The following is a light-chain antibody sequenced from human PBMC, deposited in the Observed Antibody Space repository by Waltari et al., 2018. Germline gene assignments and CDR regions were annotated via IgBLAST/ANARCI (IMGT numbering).Light chain of an antibody. Sequence: SSELTQDPAVSVALGQTVRITCQGDSLRSYYSSWYQQKPGQAPVLVIYGKNNRPSGIQDRFSGSSSGNTASLTITGAQAEDEADYYCNSLDSSGNRVFGGGTKLTVL. V-gene: IGLV3-19*01. CDR2: GKN. J-gene: IGLJ3*02. CDR1: SLRSYY. CDR3: NSLDSSGNRV.